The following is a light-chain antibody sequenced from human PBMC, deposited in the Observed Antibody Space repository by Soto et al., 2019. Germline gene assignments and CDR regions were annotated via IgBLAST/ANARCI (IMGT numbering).Light chain of an antibody. V-gene: IGKV1-5*03. Sequence: DIQMTQSPSTLSASVGDRVTITCRASQNINDWLAWYQQKPGKAPKLLIYKVSSLETGVPSRFSGSRSGTEFTLTISSLHPDDSATYYCQEYDNFSFGGGTTVEIK. CDR2: KVS. CDR1: QNINDW. J-gene: IGKJ4*01. CDR3: QEYDNFS.